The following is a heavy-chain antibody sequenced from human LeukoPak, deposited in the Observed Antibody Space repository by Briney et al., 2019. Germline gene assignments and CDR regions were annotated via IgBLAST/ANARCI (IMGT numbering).Heavy chain of an antibody. CDR3: ARERLYSGYDSDAFDI. J-gene: IGHJ3*02. Sequence: SETLSLTCAVSGGSISSGGYSWSWIRQPPGKGLEWIGYIYHSGSTYYNPSLKSRVTISVDTSKNQFSLKLSSVTAADTAVYYCARERLYSGYDSDAFDIWGQGTMVTVSS. CDR1: GGSISSGGYS. D-gene: IGHD5-12*01. CDR2: IYHSGST. V-gene: IGHV4-30-2*01.